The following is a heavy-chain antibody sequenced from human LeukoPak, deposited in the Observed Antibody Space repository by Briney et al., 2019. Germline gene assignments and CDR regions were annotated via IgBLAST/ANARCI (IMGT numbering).Heavy chain of an antibody. CDR1: GFTFSSDS. J-gene: IGHJ6*02. V-gene: IGHV3-21*01. D-gene: IGHD2-2*02. CDR3: ARVYCSSTSCYIGYYCYGMDV. CDR2: ISSSSSYI. Sequence: GGSLRLSCAASGFTFSSDSMNWVRQAPGKGLEWVSSISSSSSYIYYADSVKGRFTISRDNAKNSLYLQMNSLRAEDTAVYYCARVYCSSTSCYIGYYCYGMDVWGQGTTVTVSS.